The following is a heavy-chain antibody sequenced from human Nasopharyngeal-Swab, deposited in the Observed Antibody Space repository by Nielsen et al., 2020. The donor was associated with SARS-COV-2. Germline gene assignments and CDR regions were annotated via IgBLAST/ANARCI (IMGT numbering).Heavy chain of an antibody. J-gene: IGHJ5*02. CDR3: ATGGVVPAAIGWFDP. Sequence: ASVKVSCKVSGYTLTELSMHWVRQAPGKGLEWMGGFDPEDGETIYAQKFQGRVTMTEDTSTDTAYMELSRLRSEDTAVYYCATGGVVPAAIGWFDPLGQGTLVTVSS. V-gene: IGHV1-24*01. D-gene: IGHD2-2*02. CDR2: FDPEDGET. CDR1: GYTLTELS.